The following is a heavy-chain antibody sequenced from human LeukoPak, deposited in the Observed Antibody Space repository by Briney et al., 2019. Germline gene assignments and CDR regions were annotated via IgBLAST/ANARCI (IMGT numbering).Heavy chain of an antibody. Sequence: GGSLRLSCAASGFTFSDYYMSWVRQAPGQRLEWVSYIGSSGSPIYYADSVKGRFTISRENAKNSLYLQMNSLRAEDTAVYYCARDPTPYASWFDPWGQGTLVTVSS. J-gene: IGHJ5*02. CDR2: IGSSGSPI. CDR1: GFTFSDYY. CDR3: ARDPTPYASWFDP. D-gene: IGHD2-8*01. V-gene: IGHV3-11*01.